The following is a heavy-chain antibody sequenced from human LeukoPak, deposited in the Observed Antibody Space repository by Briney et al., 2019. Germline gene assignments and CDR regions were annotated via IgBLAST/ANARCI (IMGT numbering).Heavy chain of an antibody. CDR1: GYSFIRNW. CDR3: ARRVVNNRNWYFDL. J-gene: IGHJ2*01. Sequence: GESLKISCEGSGYSFIRNWIGWVRQMPGKGLEWMAIIYPGDSDTRYSPSFQGQVTISADKSINTAYLQWSSLKASDTAMYYCARRVVNNRNWYFDLWGRGTLVTVSS. V-gene: IGHV5-51*01. D-gene: IGHD4-23*01. CDR2: IYPGDSDT.